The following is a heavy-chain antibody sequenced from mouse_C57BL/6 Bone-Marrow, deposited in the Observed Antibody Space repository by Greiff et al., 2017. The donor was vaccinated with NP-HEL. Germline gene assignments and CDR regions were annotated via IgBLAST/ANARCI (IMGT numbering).Heavy chain of an antibody. J-gene: IGHJ1*03. CDR3: ARERVYYYGSSYVPYFDV. CDR2: ISYSGST. Sequence: EVKLMESGPGMVKPSQSLSLTCTVTGYSITSGYDWHWIRHFPGNKLEWMGYISYSGSTNYNPSLKSRISITHDTSKNHFFLKLNSVTTEDTATYYCARERVYYYGSSYVPYFDVWGTGTTVTVSS. D-gene: IGHD1-1*01. CDR1: GYSITSGYD. V-gene: IGHV3-1*01.